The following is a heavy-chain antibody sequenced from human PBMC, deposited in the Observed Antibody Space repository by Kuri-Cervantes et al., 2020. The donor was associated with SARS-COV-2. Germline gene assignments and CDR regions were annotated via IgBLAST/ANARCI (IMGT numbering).Heavy chain of an antibody. V-gene: IGHV1-18*01. CDR2: INPSGGST. J-gene: IGHJ4*02. Sequence: ASVKVSCKASGYTFTSYGISWVRQAPGQGLEWMGIINPSGGSTSYAQKLQGRVTMTTDTSASTAYMELRSLRSDDTAVYYCARGVPYSSGYLLDYWGQGTLVTVSS. D-gene: IGHD3-22*01. CDR3: ARGVPYSSGYLLDY. CDR1: GYTFTSYG.